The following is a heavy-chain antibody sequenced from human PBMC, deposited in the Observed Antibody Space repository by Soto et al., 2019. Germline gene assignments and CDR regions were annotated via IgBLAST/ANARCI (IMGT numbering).Heavy chain of an antibody. V-gene: IGHV1-3*01. Sequence: GASVKVSCKASGYIFTTYAIHWVRQAPGQRLEWMGWINGGNGNTKYSQKFQGRVTITRDTSATTAYMQLSSLRSEDTAVYYCARRGTAVFYQDWFGPWGQGTLVTV. CDR2: INGGNGNT. CDR1: GYIFTTYA. CDR3: ARRGTAVFYQDWFGP. J-gene: IGHJ5*02. D-gene: IGHD2-21*02.